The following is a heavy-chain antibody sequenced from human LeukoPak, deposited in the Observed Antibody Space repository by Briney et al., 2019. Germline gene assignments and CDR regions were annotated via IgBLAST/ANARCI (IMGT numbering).Heavy chain of an antibody. J-gene: IGHJ4*02. D-gene: IGHD3-10*01. CDR1: GFTFSSYA. V-gene: IGHV3-23*01. Sequence: GSLRFSCAASGFTFSSYAMSWVRQTPGKGLEWVSSIGGSGGGTYYAESVKGRFTISSDNSKNTLYLQMSSLRAEDTAVYYCAKVETAPPATLRGFDYWGQGTLVTVSS. CDR3: AKVETAPPATLRGFDY. CDR2: IGGSGGGT.